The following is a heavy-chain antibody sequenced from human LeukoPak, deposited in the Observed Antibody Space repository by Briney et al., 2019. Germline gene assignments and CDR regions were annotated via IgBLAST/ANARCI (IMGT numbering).Heavy chain of an antibody. J-gene: IGHJ4*02. Sequence: GGSLRLSCAASGFTFSSYAMSWVRQAPGKGLEWVSAISGSGGSTYYADSVKGRFTISRDNSKNTLYLQMNSLRAEDTAVYYCAKDQIATVEPYYFDYWGQGTLVTGSS. CDR3: AKDQIATVEPYYFDY. CDR1: GFTFSSYA. V-gene: IGHV3-23*01. D-gene: IGHD4-23*01. CDR2: ISGSGGST.